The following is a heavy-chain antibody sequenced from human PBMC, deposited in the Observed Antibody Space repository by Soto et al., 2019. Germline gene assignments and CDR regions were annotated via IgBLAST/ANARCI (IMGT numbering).Heavy chain of an antibody. D-gene: IGHD3-22*01. CDR2: IYYSGST. J-gene: IGHJ4*02. CDR1: GGSISGYY. V-gene: IGHV4-59*01. Sequence: SETLSLTCTVSGGSISGYYWSWIRQPPGKVLEWIGYIYYSGSTIYNPSLKSRVTISVDTSKNQFSLKLSTVTAADTAVYYCARARYDSSGYYYLDYWGQGTLVTVS. CDR3: ARARYDSSGYYYLDY.